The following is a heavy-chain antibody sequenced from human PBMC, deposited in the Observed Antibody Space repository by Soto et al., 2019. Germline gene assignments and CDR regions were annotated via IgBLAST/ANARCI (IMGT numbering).Heavy chain of an antibody. CDR3: VRDVGQAARNV. J-gene: IGHJ4*02. D-gene: IGHD6-25*01. CDR2: IYYSGRT. Sequence: QVQLQESGPGLVKPSETLSLTCIVSGDSISSLYWSWIRQPPGKGLEWIGHIYYSGRTNYNPSLTRRVTISVGTSKNQFSLMLTSVTAADTAVYYCVRDVGQAARNVWGQGTLVTVSS. V-gene: IGHV4-59*11. CDR1: GDSISSLY.